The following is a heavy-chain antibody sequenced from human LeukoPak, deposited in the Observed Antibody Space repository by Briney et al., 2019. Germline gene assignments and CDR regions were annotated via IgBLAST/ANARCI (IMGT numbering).Heavy chain of an antibody. D-gene: IGHD2-21*01. V-gene: IGHV4-31*03. CDR3: ATCDTYYYYYGMDV. Sequence: TLSLTCTVSGGSISSGGYYWSWIRQHPRKGLEWIGYIYYSGSTYYNPSLKSRVTISVDTSKNQFSLKLSSVTAADTAVYYCATCDTYYYYYGMDVWGQGTTVTVSS. CDR2: IYYSGST. CDR1: GGSISSGGYY. J-gene: IGHJ6*02.